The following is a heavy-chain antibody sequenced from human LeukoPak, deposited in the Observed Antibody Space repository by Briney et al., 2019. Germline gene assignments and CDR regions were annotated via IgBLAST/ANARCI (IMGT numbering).Heavy chain of an antibody. J-gene: IGHJ4*02. V-gene: IGHV3-23*01. CDR3: ARESYSYGRYFDY. CDR1: GFTFRRYG. Sequence: GSLRLSCAASGFTFRRYGMTWVRQAPGKGLEWVSAISGSGGSTYYGDSVKGRFTISRDNSKNTLYLQMNSLRAEDTAVYYCARESYSYGRYFDYWGQGTLVTVSS. D-gene: IGHD5-18*01. CDR2: ISGSGGST.